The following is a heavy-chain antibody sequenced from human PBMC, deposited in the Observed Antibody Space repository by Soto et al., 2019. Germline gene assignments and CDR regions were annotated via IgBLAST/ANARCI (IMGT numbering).Heavy chain of an antibody. CDR3: ARENDLQYQTDY. CDR1: GYTFTSYG. D-gene: IGHD4-4*01. V-gene: IGHV1-18*01. J-gene: IGHJ4*02. CDR2: ISAYNGNT. Sequence: ASVKVSCTASGYTFTSYGISWVRQAPGQGLEWMGWISAYNGNTNYAQKLQGRVTMTTDTSTSTAYMELRSLRSDDTAVYYCARENDLQYQTDYWGQGTLVTVSS.